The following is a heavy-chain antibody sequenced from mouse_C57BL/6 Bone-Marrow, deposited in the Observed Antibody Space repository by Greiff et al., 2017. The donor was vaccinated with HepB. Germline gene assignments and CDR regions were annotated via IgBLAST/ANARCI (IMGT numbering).Heavy chain of an antibody. CDR2: INPSSGYT. CDR1: GYTFTSYT. Sequence: QVQLQQSGAELARPGASVKMSCKASGYTFTSYTMHWVKPRPGQGLEWIGYINPSSGYTKYNQKFKDKATLTADKSSSTAYMQLSSLTSEDSAVYYCARCVCHWYFDVWGTGTTVTVSS. V-gene: IGHV1-4*01. J-gene: IGHJ1*03. CDR3: ARCVCHWYFDV.